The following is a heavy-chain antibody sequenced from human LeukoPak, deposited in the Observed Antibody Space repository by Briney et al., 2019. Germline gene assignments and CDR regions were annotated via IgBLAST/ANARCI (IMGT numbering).Heavy chain of an antibody. Sequence: PGESLRLSCAASRFTFSTYALSWVRQAPGKGLEWVSSIRGSDGSTYYADSVKGRFAISRDNSKNTLYLQMNSLRAEDTAVYYCAKDVYGDYGGLDYWGQGTLVTVSS. CDR2: IRGSDGST. D-gene: IGHD4-17*01. CDR1: RFTFSTYA. CDR3: AKDVYGDYGGLDY. V-gene: IGHV3-23*01. J-gene: IGHJ4*02.